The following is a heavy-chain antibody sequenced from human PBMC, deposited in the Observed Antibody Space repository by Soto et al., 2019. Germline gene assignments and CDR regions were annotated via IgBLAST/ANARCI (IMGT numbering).Heavy chain of an antibody. CDR2: IIPIFGTA. CDR1: GGTFSSYA. V-gene: IGHV1-69*13. D-gene: IGHD3-22*01. J-gene: IGHJ5*02. Sequence: RASVKVSCKASGGTFSSYAISWVRQAPGQGLEWMGGIIPIFGTANYAQKFQGRVTITADESTSTAYMELSSLRSEETAVYYCANTYYYDSSGYYYSANWFDPWGQGTLVTVSS. CDR3: ANTYYYDSSGYYYSANWFDP.